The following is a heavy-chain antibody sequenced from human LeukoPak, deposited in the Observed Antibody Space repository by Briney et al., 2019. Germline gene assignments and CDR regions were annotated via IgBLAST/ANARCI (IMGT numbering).Heavy chain of an antibody. CDR2: ISSSGSTI. D-gene: IGHD1-1*01. V-gene: IGHV3-48*04. CDR3: ARVYSNWNQWFDAFDI. J-gene: IGHJ3*02. CDR1: GFTFRSYG. Sequence: PGGSLRLSCVASGFTFRSYGMSWVRQAPGKGLEWVSYISSSGSTIYYADSVKGRFTISRDNAKNSLYLQMNSLRAEDTALYYCARVYSNWNQWFDAFDIWGQGTMVTVSS.